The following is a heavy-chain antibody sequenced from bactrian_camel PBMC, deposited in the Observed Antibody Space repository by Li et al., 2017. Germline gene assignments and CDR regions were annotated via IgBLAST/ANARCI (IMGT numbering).Heavy chain of an antibody. Sequence: QLVESGGGLVQPGGSLRLSRAASGFTFRSYWMYWVHQAPGKGLEWVSTINSGGGTIVYADSVKGRFTISRDNAKNSVYLQMNSLKPDDTAVYYCVKPNPDARGGFDHWGQGTQVTVS. CDR2: INSGGGTI. CDR3: VKPNPDARGGFDH. J-gene: IGHJ4*01. CDR1: GFTFRSYW. D-gene: IGHD1*01. V-gene: IGHV3S25*01.